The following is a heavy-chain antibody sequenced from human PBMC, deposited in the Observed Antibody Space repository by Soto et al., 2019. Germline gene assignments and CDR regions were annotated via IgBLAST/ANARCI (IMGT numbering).Heavy chain of an antibody. D-gene: IGHD2-15*01. CDR1: GYTFTSYD. V-gene: IGHV1-8*01. Sequence: ASVKVSCKASGYTFTSYDINWVRQATGQGLEWMGWMNPNSGNTGYAQKFQGGVTMTRNTSISTACMELSSLRSEDTAVYYCARGLFYCSGGSCYPTRVGAFDIWGQGTMVTVSS. J-gene: IGHJ3*02. CDR3: ARGLFYCSGGSCYPTRVGAFDI. CDR2: MNPNSGNT.